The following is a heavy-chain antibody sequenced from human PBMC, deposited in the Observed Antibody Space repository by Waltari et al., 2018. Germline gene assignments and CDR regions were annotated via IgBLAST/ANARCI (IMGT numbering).Heavy chain of an antibody. J-gene: IGHJ4*02. CDR1: GGTFSSYT. D-gene: IGHD3-10*01. CDR3: AREEDYYGSGSYSD. Sequence: QVQLVQSGAEVKKPGSSVKVSCKASGGTFSSYTISWVRQAPGQGLEWMGRIIPILGIANYAQKCQGRVTSTADKSTSTAYMELSSLRSEDTAVYYCAREEDYYGSGSYSDWGQGTLVTVSS. V-gene: IGHV1-69*08. CDR2: IIPILGIA.